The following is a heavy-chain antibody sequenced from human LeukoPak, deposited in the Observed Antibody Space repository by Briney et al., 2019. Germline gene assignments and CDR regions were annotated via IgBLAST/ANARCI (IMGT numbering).Heavy chain of an antibody. CDR1: GGSVSSGSYY. J-gene: IGHJ5*02. CDR3: AREAGDSSGWYNWFDP. Sequence: SETLSLTCTVSGGSVSSGSYYWSWIRQPPGKGLEWIGYIYYSGSTNYNPSLKSRVTISVDTSKNQFSLKLSSVTAADTAVYYCAREAGDSSGWYNWFDPWGQGTLVTVSS. V-gene: IGHV4-61*01. CDR2: IYYSGST. D-gene: IGHD6-19*01.